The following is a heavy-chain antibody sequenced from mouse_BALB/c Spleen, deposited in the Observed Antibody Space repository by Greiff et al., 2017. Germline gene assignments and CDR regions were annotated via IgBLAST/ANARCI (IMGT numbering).Heavy chain of an antibody. Sequence: VMLVESGPGLVQPSQSLSITCTVSGFSLTSYGVHWVRQSPGKGLEWLGVIWSGGSTDYNAAFISRLSISKDNSKSQVFFKMNSLQANDTAIYYCARTIYYDYDGWFAYWGQGTLVTVSA. CDR3: ARTIYYDYDGWFAY. D-gene: IGHD2-4*01. J-gene: IGHJ3*01. V-gene: IGHV2-2*02. CDR2: IWSGGST. CDR1: GFSLTSYG.